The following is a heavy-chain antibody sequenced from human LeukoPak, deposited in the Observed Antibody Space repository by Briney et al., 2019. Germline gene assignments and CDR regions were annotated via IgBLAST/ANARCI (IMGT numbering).Heavy chain of an antibody. CDR2: IKSKTDGGTT. D-gene: IGHD2-15*01. J-gene: IGHJ5*02. Sequence: PGGSLRLSCAASGFTFSNAWMRWVRQAPGKGLEWVGRIKSKTDGGTTDYAAPVKGRFTISRDDSKNTLYLQMNSLKTEDTAVYYCTTGRAATHPHNWFDPWGQGTLVTVSS. V-gene: IGHV3-15*01. CDR3: TTGRAATHPHNWFDP. CDR1: GFTFSNAW.